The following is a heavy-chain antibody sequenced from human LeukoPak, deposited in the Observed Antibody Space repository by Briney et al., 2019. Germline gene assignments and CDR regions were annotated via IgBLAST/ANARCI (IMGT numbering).Heavy chain of an antibody. J-gene: IGHJ3*02. CDR2: ISAYNGNT. V-gene: IGHV1-18*01. CDR1: GYTFTSYG. D-gene: IGHD3-22*01. Sequence: ASVKVSCKASGYTFTSYGISWVRQAPGQGLEWMGWISAYNGNTNYAQKLQGRVTMTTDTSTSTAYMELRSLRSDDTAVYHCARDRPYYYDSSGYYLLDAFDIWGQGTMVTVSS. CDR3: ARDRPYYYDSSGYYLLDAFDI.